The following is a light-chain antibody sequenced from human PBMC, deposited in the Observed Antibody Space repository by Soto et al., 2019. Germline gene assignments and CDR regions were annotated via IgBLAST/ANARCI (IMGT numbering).Light chain of an antibody. CDR2: DVS. CDR1: SSDVGGYNY. Sequence: QSALTQPRSVSGSPGQSVTISCTGTSSDVGGYNYVSWYQQHPGKAPKLMIYDVSKRPSVVPDRFSGSKSGNTASLTISGLQAEDEADYYCCSYAGSYTPLYVFGTGTKLTVL. V-gene: IGLV2-11*01. CDR3: CSYAGSYTPLYV. J-gene: IGLJ1*01.